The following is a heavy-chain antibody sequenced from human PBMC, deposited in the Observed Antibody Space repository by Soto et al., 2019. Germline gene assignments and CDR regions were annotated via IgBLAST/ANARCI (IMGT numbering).Heavy chain of an antibody. J-gene: IGHJ3*02. CDR1: GYTFTSYG. CDR3: ARDGHFGRGVADAFDI. D-gene: IGHD3-10*01. CDR2: SSAYNGKR. V-gene: IGHV1-18*01. Sequence: ASVKVSCKASGYTFTSYGISWVRQAPGQGLEWMGWSSAYNGKRNYAQKLQGRVSMPTVTSTSTAYMELRSLRSDDTAGYYCARDGHFGRGVADAFDIWGQGTMVTVSS.